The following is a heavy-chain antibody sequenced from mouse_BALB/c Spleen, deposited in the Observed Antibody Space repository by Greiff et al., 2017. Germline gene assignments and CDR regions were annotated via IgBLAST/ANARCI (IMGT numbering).Heavy chain of an antibody. CDR3: ARSAMITTGFAY. Sequence: QVQLQQSGAELARPGASVKMSCKASGYTFTSYTMHWVKQRPGQGLEWIGYINPCSGYTNYNQKFKDKATLTADKSSSTAYMQLSSLTSEDSAVYYCARSAMITTGFAYWGQGTLVTVSA. V-gene: IGHV1-4*01. CDR2: INPCSGYT. CDR1: GYTFTSYT. D-gene: IGHD2-4*01. J-gene: IGHJ3*01.